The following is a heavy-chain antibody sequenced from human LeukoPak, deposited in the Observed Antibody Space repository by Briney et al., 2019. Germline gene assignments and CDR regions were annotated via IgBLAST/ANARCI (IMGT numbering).Heavy chain of an antibody. CDR1: GFTFSGHW. V-gene: IGHV3-7*01. CDR2: IAQDGSEI. D-gene: IGHD3-3*01. CDR3: AKALLLYDFWTQGVHGAFDI. J-gene: IGHJ3*02. Sequence: PGGSLRLSCAASGFTFSGHWMSWVRQAPGKGLEWVANIAQDGSEIYYLDSVKGRFTISRDNARTSLYLQMNSLRAEDTALYYCAKALLLYDFWTQGVHGAFDIWGQGTMVTVSS.